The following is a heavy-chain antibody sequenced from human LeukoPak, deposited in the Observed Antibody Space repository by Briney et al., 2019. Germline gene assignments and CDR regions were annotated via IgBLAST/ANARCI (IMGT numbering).Heavy chain of an antibody. CDR1: GGSFSGYY. CDR3: ASSFPIAVAGKGTFDY. J-gene: IGHJ4*02. CDR2: INHSGST. D-gene: IGHD6-19*01. Sequence: SETLSLTCAVYGGSFSGYYWSWIRQPPGKGLEWIGEINHSGSTNYNPSLKSRVTISVDTSKNQFSLKLSSVTAADTAVYHCASSFPIAVAGKGTFDYWGQGTLVTVSS. V-gene: IGHV4-34*01.